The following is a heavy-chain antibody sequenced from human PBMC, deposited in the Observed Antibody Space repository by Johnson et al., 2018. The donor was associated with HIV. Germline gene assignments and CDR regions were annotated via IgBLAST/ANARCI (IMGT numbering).Heavy chain of an antibody. Sequence: QVQLVESGGGLVKPGGSLRLSCAASGFTFSDYYMSWIRQAPGKGLEWVSSISGGSTYYAASRRGRFTISRDNSKNTLYLQMNSLRAEDTAVYYCARDRMRGATKDAFDIWGQGTMVTVSS. CDR3: ARDRMRGATKDAFDI. D-gene: IGHD1-26*01. CDR1: GFTFSDYY. V-gene: IGHV3-11*06. CDR2: ISGGST. J-gene: IGHJ3*02.